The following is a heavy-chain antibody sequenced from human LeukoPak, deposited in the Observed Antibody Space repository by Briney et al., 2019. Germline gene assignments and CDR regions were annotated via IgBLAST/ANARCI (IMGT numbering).Heavy chain of an antibody. V-gene: IGHV4-59*08. J-gene: IGHJ4*02. CDR3: ARGSSGSHYFDY. Sequence: SETLSLTCTVSGGSISSNYWSWIRQPPGKGLEWIGYIYYSGSTNYNPSLKSRVTISVDTSKNQFSLKLSSVTAADTAVYYCARGSSGSHYFDYWGQGTLVTVSS. D-gene: IGHD3-10*01. CDR1: GGSISSNY. CDR2: IYYSGST.